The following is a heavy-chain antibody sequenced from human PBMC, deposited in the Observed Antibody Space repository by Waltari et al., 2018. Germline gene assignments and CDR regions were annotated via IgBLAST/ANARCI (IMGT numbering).Heavy chain of an antibody. J-gene: IGHJ6*02. Sequence: EEQLVESGGGLVQHGDSLRLSCAASGFTFSSFWMNWVRQAPGKGPLWVSRISTDASDTTYADSVKGRFTISRDNARNTLYLQMNRLRAEDTAVYFCARVSRRTYRSPVPGRHYYYGMDVWGQGTTVTVSS. D-gene: IGHD1-1*01. CDR1: GFTFSSFW. V-gene: IGHV3-74*03. CDR2: ISTDASDT. CDR3: ARVSRRTYRSPVPGRHYYYGMDV.